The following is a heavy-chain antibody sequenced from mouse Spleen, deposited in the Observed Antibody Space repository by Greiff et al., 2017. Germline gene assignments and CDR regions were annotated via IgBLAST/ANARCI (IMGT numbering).Heavy chain of an antibody. D-gene: IGHD2-5*01. V-gene: IGHV5-4*01. J-gene: IGHJ1*03. CDR1: GFTFSSYA. CDR2: ISDGGSYT. CDR3: ARDGAYSNYWYFDV. Sequence: EVMLVESGGGLVKPGGSLKLSCAASGFTFSSYAMSWVRQTPEKRLEWVATISDGGSYTYYPDNVKGRFTISRDNAKNNLYLQMSHLKSEDTAMYYCARDGAYSNYWYFDVWGTGTTVTVSS.